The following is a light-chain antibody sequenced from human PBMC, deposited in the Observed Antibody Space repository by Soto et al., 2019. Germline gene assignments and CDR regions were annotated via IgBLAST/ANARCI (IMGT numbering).Light chain of an antibody. Sequence: QSALTQPASVSGSPGQSITISCTGTSSDVGGYNHVSWYQQYPGKAPKLMIYDVSDRPSGVSNRLSGSKSGNTASLTISGLQAEDEADYYCSSYTTTSTVIFGGGTKVTVL. CDR2: DVS. J-gene: IGLJ2*01. CDR3: SSYTTTSTVI. V-gene: IGLV2-14*03. CDR1: SSDVGGYNH.